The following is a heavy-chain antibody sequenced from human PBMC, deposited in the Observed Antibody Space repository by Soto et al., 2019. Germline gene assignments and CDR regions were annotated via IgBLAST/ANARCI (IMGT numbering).Heavy chain of an antibody. J-gene: IGHJ4*02. V-gene: IGHV1-18*04. D-gene: IGHD3-10*01. CDR3: ARDLDPSGSYYTDY. CDR1: GYNFMPYG. Sequence: ASVKVSCKASGYNFMPYGVNWLRQAPGQGLEWMGWISPWKGNTNYAQSFQGRVTMTTDTSTSTAYMELGSLTSDDTAVYYCARDLDPSGSYYTDYWGPGTLVTVSS. CDR2: ISPWKGNT.